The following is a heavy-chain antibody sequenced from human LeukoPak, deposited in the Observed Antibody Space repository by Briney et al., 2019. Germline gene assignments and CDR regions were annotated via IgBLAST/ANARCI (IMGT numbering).Heavy chain of an antibody. CDR2: ISGSGGST. CDR1: GFTFSSYA. Sequence: PGGSLRLPCAASGFTFSSYAMSWVRQAPGKGLEWVSAISGSGGSTYYADSVKGRFTISRDNSKNTLYLQMNSLRAEDTAVYYCAKVGVNSNYVSYWGQGTLVTVSS. V-gene: IGHV3-23*01. J-gene: IGHJ4*02. CDR3: AKVGVNSNYVSY. D-gene: IGHD4-11*01.